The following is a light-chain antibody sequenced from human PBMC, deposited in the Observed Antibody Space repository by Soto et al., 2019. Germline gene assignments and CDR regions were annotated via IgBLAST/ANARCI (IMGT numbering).Light chain of an antibody. CDR2: DVS. Sequence: QSALTQPASVSGSPGQSIATSCTGTSSDVGGYSYVSWYQQQPGKAPKLVISDVSNRPSGVSDRFSGSKSGNTASLTISWLQTEDEADYYCASYTTSSTYVFGTGTKVTVL. J-gene: IGLJ1*01. CDR1: SSDVGGYSY. CDR3: ASYTTSSTYV. V-gene: IGLV2-14*01.